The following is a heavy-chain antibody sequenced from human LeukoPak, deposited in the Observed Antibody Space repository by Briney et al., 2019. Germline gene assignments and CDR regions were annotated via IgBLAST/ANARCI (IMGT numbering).Heavy chain of an antibody. Sequence: PSETLSLACTGSGGSISSYYWSWIRQPPGKGLEWIGYIYYSGSTNYNPSLKSRVTISVDTSKNQFSLKLSSVTAADAAVYYCARGSELWSGRTYWFDPWGQGTLVTVSS. CDR3: ARGSELWSGRTYWFDP. V-gene: IGHV4-59*01. D-gene: IGHD3-3*01. CDR2: IYYSGST. CDR1: GGSISSYY. J-gene: IGHJ5*02.